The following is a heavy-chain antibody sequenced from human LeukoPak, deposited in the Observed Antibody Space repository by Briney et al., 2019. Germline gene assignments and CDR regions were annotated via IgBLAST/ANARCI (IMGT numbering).Heavy chain of an antibody. D-gene: IGHD5-18*01. CDR1: AFTFRSYW. CDR3: AGGGSGNSYGEFTY. J-gene: IGHJ4*02. Sequence: RESLRLPCAPSAFTFRSYWMHWISHVQGKGLVWVSRIHPDGSTTNYADSVTGRFTISRDSARNTLYVQMNIRTDEDTGVYYCAGGGSGNSYGEFTYWGQGALVTVSS. CDR2: IHPDGSTT. V-gene: IGHV3-74*01.